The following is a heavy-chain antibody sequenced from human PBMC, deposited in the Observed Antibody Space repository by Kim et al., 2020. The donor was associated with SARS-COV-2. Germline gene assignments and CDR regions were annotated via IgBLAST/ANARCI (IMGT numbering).Heavy chain of an antibody. CDR3: SRLRGPIVTFDY. D-gene: IGHD3-16*02. Sequence: GGSLRLSCTASGFTFGDYAMSWVRQAPGKGLEWVGFIRSKTYGGTTEYAASVKGRFTISRDDSTSIAYLQMNSLQTEDTAVYYCSRLRGPIVTFDYWGQGTLVTVSS. CDR2: IRSKTYGGTT. V-gene: IGHV3-49*04. J-gene: IGHJ4*02. CDR1: GFTFGDYA.